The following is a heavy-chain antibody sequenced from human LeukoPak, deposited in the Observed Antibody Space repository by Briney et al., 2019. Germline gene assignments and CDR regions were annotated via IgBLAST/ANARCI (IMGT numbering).Heavy chain of an antibody. CDR2: IHHSGST. CDR3: ARDRYYYGSGNYRLFDY. D-gene: IGHD3-10*01. Sequence: SETLSLTCAVSGGSISSCNWWSWVRQPPGKGLEWIGEIHHSGSTNYNPSLKSRVTMSVDTSKNQFSLKLSSVTAADTAVYYCARDRYYYGSGNYRLFDYWGQGTLVTVSS. CDR1: GGSISSCNW. V-gene: IGHV4-4*02. J-gene: IGHJ4*02.